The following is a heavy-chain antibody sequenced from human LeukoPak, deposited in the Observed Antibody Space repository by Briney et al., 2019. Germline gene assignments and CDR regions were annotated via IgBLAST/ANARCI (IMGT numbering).Heavy chain of an antibody. CDR3: ARGVLYSNYFDY. Sequence: SETLSLTCAVSGGSISSGSFYWNWIRQHPGKGLEWIGEINHSGSTNYNPSLKSRVTISVDTSKNQFSLKLSSVTAADTAVYYCARGVLYSNYFDYWGQGTLVTVSS. J-gene: IGHJ4*02. CDR2: INHSGST. CDR1: GGSISSGSFY. V-gene: IGHV4-39*07. D-gene: IGHD4-11*01.